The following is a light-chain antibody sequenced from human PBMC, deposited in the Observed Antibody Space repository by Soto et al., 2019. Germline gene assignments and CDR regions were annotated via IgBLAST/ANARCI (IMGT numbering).Light chain of an antibody. V-gene: IGLV2-23*02. CDR1: SSDVGSYNL. Sequence: QSALTQPASVSGSPGQSITISCTGTSSDVGSYNLVSWYQQHLGNAPKLIIYEVSKRPSGVSNRFSGSKSGNTASLTISGLQAEDEADYYCCSYASSSTYVFGTGTKLTVL. CDR2: EVS. J-gene: IGLJ1*01. CDR3: CSYASSSTYV.